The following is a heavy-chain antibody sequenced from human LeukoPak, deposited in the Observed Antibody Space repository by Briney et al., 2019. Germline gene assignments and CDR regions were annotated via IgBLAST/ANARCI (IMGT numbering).Heavy chain of an antibody. Sequence: ASVKVSCKASGYTFTSYDINWVRQATGQGLEWMGWMNPNSGNTGYAQKFQGRVTMTRNTSISTAYMELSSLRSEDTAVYYCARGLPSSGGSCYPMDVWGKGTTVTVSS. D-gene: IGHD2-15*01. CDR3: ARGLPSSGGSCYPMDV. CDR1: GYTFTSYD. J-gene: IGHJ6*03. CDR2: MNPNSGNT. V-gene: IGHV1-8*01.